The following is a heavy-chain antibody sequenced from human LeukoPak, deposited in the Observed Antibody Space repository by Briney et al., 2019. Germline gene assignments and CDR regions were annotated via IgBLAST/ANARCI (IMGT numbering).Heavy chain of an antibody. Sequence: SETLSLTRAVSGGSISSGGYSWSWIRQPPGKGLEWIGYIYYSGSTYYNPSLKSRVTISVDTSKNQFSLKLSSVTAADTAVYYCARTRGNWFDPWGQGTLVTVSS. CDR1: GGSISSGGYS. CDR3: ARTRGNWFDP. D-gene: IGHD3-10*01. J-gene: IGHJ5*02. V-gene: IGHV4-30-4*07. CDR2: IYYSGST.